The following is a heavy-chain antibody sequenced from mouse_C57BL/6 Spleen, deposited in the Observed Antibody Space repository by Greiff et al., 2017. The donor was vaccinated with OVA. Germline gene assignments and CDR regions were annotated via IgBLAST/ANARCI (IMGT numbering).Heavy chain of an antibody. CDR1: GYAFSSYW. V-gene: IGHV1-80*01. CDR3: ARYIDDGDYRAMDY. J-gene: IGHJ4*01. CDR2: IYPGDGDT. D-gene: IGHD2-3*01. Sequence: QVQLKESGAELVKPGASVKISCKASGYAFSSYWMNWVKQRPGKGLEWIGQIYPGDGDTNYNGKFKGKATLTADKSSSTAYMQLSSLTSEDSAVYFCARYIDDGDYRAMDYWGQGTSVTVSS.